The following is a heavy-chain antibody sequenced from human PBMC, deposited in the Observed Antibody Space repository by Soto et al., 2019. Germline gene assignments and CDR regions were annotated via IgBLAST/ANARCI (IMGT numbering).Heavy chain of an antibody. V-gene: IGHV1-18*04. Sequence: ASVKVSCKASGYPFGSYGITWVRQAPGQGLEWMGWISANNENTNYAQHLQGRVTMTTDASTNTAYMELTSLTSDDTAVYYCARLTWEFDTRSPLDYWGQGTLVTVSS. D-gene: IGHD1-26*01. J-gene: IGHJ4*02. CDR3: ARLTWEFDTRSPLDY. CDR1: GYPFGSYG. CDR2: ISANNENT.